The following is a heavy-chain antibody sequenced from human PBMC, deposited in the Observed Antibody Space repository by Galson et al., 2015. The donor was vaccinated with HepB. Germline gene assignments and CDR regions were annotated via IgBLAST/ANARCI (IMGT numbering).Heavy chain of an antibody. V-gene: IGHV1-2*02. CDR2: INPNTGDT. Sequence: SVKVSCKASGYIFTGYYIHWVRQAPGQGLEWMGWINPNTGDTDCAQKFQGRVTMTRDTSISTVYMDLSGLRSDDTAVYYCARVLPSVVVPVAMSSWFDPWGQEALVIVSP. CDR3: ARVLPSVVVPVAMSSWFDP. D-gene: IGHD2-2*01. J-gene: IGHJ5*02. CDR1: GYIFTGYY.